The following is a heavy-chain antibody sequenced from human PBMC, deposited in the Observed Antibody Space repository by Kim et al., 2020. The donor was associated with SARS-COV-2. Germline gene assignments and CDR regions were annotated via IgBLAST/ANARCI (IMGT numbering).Heavy chain of an antibody. Sequence: ASVKVSCKASGYTFTSFAIHWVRQAPGQSLEWMGWIHAGKGNTYYSQKFQDRFTIIRDTSATTVYMDLRSLRSEDTAVYYCARRGGAYLDYWGQGFLVTVSS. J-gene: IGHJ4*02. D-gene: IGHD1-26*01. CDR2: IHAGKGNT. CDR1: GYTFTSFA. V-gene: IGHV1-3*01. CDR3: ARRGGAYLDY.